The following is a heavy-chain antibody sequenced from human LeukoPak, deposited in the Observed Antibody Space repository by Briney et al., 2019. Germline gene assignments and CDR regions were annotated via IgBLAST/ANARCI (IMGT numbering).Heavy chain of an antibody. CDR3: ARTSYSSGWSPFDY. J-gene: IGHJ4*02. Sequence: GGSLRLSCAASGFTFSSYGMSWVRQAPGKGLEWVSYISSGGATVYYADSVKGQFTISRDNAKNTLYLQMNSLRAEDTAVFYCARTSYSSGWSPFDYWGQGTLVTVSS. D-gene: IGHD6-19*01. CDR1: GFTFSSYG. V-gene: IGHV3-48*03. CDR2: ISSGGATV.